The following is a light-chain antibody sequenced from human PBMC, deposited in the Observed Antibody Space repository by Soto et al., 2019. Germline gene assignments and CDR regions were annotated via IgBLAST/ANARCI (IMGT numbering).Light chain of an antibody. J-gene: IGLJ3*02. CDR1: RSNIGSNY. CDR2: RNN. CDR3: AAWDDSLSGPV. Sequence: QSVLTQPPSASGTPGQRVTISCPGSRSNIGSNYVYWYQQLPGTAPKLLIYRNNQRPSGVPDRFSGSKSGTSASLAISGLRSEDEADYYCAAWDDSLSGPVFGGGTKVTVL. V-gene: IGLV1-47*01.